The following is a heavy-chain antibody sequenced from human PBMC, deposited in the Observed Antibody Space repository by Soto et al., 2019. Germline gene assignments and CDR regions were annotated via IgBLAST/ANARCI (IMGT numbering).Heavy chain of an antibody. V-gene: IGHV1-18*01. CDR1: GYTFTSYG. J-gene: IGHJ4*02. D-gene: IGHD3-10*01. CDR3: ARDLRTYYYGSGSYYIPYY. Sequence: QVPLVQSGAEVKKPGASVKVSCKASGYTFTSYGISWVRQAPGQGLEWMGWISAYNGNTNYAQKLQGRVTMTTDTYTSTAYMELRSLRSDDTAVYYCARDLRTYYYGSGSYYIPYYWGQGTLVTVSS. CDR2: ISAYNGNT.